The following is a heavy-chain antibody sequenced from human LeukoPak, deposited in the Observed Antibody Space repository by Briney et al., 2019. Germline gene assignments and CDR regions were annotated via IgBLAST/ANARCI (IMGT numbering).Heavy chain of an antibody. Sequence: PGGSLRLSCAASGLIVSSNYMTWVRRAPGKGLEWVSVIYSGGSIYYADSVKGRFTISRDNAKSSLYLQMNSLRAEDTAVYYCARDLRVDFTSPALDYWGQGTLVTVSS. CDR2: IYSGGSI. J-gene: IGHJ4*02. D-gene: IGHD3-3*01. V-gene: IGHV3-53*01. CDR1: GLIVSSNY. CDR3: ARDLRVDFTSPALDY.